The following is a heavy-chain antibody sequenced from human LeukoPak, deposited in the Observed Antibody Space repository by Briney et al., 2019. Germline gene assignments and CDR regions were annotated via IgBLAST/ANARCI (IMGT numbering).Heavy chain of an antibody. J-gene: IGHJ4*02. CDR2: INPSGGST. V-gene: IGHV1-46*01. D-gene: IGHD3-22*01. CDR1: GYTFTSYG. Sequence: ASVKVSCKASGYTFTSYGISWVRQAPGQGLEWMGIINPSGGSTSHARKFQGRVTMTRDTSTSTVYMELSSLRSEDTAVYYCARGRYDSSGYLDYWGQGTLVTVSS. CDR3: ARGRYDSSGYLDY.